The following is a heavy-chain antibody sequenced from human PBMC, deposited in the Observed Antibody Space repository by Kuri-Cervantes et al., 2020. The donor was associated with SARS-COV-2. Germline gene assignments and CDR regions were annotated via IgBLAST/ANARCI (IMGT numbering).Heavy chain of an antibody. D-gene: IGHD6-13*01. V-gene: IGHV3-64D*06. CDR3: VKSSYGGSSSWPDY. J-gene: IGHJ4*02. CDR1: GFTFSSYA. Sequence: GESLKISCSASGFTFSSYAMHWVRQAPGEGLEYVSAISSNGGSTYYADSVKGRFTISRDNSKNTLYLQMSSLRAEDTAVYYCVKSSYGGSSSWPDYWGQGTLVTVSS. CDR2: ISSNGGST.